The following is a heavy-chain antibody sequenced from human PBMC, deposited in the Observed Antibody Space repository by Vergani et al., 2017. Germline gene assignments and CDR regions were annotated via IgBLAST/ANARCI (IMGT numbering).Heavy chain of an antibody. D-gene: IGHD2-8*01. Sequence: QLPLQESGSGLVKPSQTLSLTCAVSGGSISSGGYSWSWIRQPPGKGLEWIGYIYHSGSTYYNPSLKSRVTISVDRSKNQFSLKLSSVPAADTAVYYCARERPLGMVGYYGMDVWGQGTTVTVSS. CDR2: IYHSGST. J-gene: IGHJ6*02. CDR3: ARERPLGMVGYYGMDV. CDR1: GGSISSGGYS. V-gene: IGHV4-30-2*01.